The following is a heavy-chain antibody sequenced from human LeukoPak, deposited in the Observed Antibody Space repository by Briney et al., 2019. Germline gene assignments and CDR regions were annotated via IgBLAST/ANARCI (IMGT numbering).Heavy chain of an antibody. CDR1: GFTFSSYG. V-gene: IGHV3-30*02. Sequence: GGSLRLSCAASGFTFSSYGMHWVRQAPGKGLEWVAFIRYDGSNKYYADSVKGRFTISRDNSKNTLYLQMNSLRAEDTAVYYCAKDIIYYGSGSYSDYWGQGTLVTVSS. D-gene: IGHD3-10*01. J-gene: IGHJ4*02. CDR2: IRYDGSNK. CDR3: AKDIIYYGSGSYSDY.